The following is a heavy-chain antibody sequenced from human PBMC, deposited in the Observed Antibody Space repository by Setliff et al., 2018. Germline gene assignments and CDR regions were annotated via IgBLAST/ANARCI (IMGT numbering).Heavy chain of an antibody. CDR2: INAGNGNT. Sequence: ASVKVSCKASGYTFTSYAMHWVRQAPGQRLEWMGWINAGNGNTKYSQKFQGRVTITRDTSASTAYMELSSLRSEDTAVYYCARAGGAYSSTLYYYYYGMDVWGRGTTVTVSS. D-gene: IGHD6-13*01. CDR3: ARAGGAYSSTLYYYYYGMDV. V-gene: IGHV1-3*01. J-gene: IGHJ6*02. CDR1: GYTFTSYA.